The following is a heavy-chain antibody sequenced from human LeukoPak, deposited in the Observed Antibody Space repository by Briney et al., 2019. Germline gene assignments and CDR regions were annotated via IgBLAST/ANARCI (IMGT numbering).Heavy chain of an antibody. Sequence: ASVKVSCKASGYTFTSYAMNWVRQAPGQGLEWMGWINPNSGGTNYAQKFQGRVTMTRDTSISTAYMELRSLTSDDTAIYYCARTAKTYDLLSGSDLGFWRQGTRVSVSS. CDR1: GYTFTSYA. CDR2: INPNSGGT. CDR3: ARTAKTYDLLSGSDLGF. J-gene: IGHJ4*02. D-gene: IGHD3-3*01. V-gene: IGHV1-2*02.